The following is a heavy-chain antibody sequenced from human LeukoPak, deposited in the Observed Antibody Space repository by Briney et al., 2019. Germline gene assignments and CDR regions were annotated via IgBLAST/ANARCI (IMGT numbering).Heavy chain of an antibody. D-gene: IGHD2-2*01. V-gene: IGHV4-39*01. CDR2: IYYSGST. Sequence: PSETLSLTCTVSGGSISSSSYYWGWIRQSPGKGLEWIGSIYYSGSTYYNPSLKSRVTISVDTSKNQFSLKLSSVTAADTAVYYCARLGIVVVPADFDYWGQGTLVTVSS. CDR1: GGSISSSSYY. CDR3: ARLGIVVVPADFDY. J-gene: IGHJ4*02.